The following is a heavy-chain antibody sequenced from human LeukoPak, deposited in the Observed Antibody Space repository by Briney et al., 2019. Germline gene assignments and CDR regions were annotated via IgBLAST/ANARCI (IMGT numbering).Heavy chain of an antibody. D-gene: IGHD3-22*01. CDR2: IYSGGST. CDR1: GFTVSSNY. V-gene: IGHV3-53*01. J-gene: IGHJ3*02. Sequence: GGSLRLSCAASGFTVSSNYMGWVRQAPGKGLEWVSVIYSGGSTYYADSVKGRFTISRDNSKNTLYLQMNSLRAEDTAVYYCARDGGTFGYSGAFDIWGQGTMVTVSS. CDR3: ARDGGTFGYSGAFDI.